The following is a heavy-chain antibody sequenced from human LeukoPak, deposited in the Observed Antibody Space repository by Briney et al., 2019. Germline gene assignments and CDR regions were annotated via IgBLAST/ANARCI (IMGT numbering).Heavy chain of an antibody. CDR2: IYTSGST. V-gene: IGHV4-4*07. D-gene: IGHD3-22*01. CDR3: AREFPITMIV. CDR1: GGSFSGYY. Sequence: SETLSLTCAVYGGSFSGYYWSWIRQPAGKGLEWIGRIYTSGSTNYNPSLKSRVTMSVDTSKNQFSLKLSSVTAADTAVYYCAREFPITMIVWSQGTLVTVSS. J-gene: IGHJ4*02.